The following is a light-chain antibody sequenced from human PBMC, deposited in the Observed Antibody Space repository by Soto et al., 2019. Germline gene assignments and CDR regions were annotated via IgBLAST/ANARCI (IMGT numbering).Light chain of an antibody. CDR2: AAS. J-gene: IGKJ4*01. V-gene: IGKV1-9*01. CDR3: QQLRSYPST. CDR1: QGISSY. Sequence: IQLTQSPSSLSASVGDRVTITCRASQGISSYLAWYQQKPGEAPKLLIYAASTLHGGVPSRFSGSGSGTDFALTITSLQAEDFATYYCQQLRSYPSTFGGGTKVDIK.